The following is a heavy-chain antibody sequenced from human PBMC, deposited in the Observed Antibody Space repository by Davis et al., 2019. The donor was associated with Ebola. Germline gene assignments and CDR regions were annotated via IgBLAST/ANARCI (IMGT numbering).Heavy chain of an antibody. CDR2: ISHTGNTI. J-gene: IGHJ4*02. Sequence: GESLKISCAASGFTFSDYYMTWIRQAPGEGLEWVSYISHTGNTIYYADSVKGRFTISRDNAKNSLYMQMNSLRAEDTAVYYCARASYYDLLTGYYNTFDYWGQGALVTVSS. V-gene: IGHV3-11*01. CDR3: ARASYYDLLTGYYNTFDY. CDR1: GFTFSDYY. D-gene: IGHD3-9*01.